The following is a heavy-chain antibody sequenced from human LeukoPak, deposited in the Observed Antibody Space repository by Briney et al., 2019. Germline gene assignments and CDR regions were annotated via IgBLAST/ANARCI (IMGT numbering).Heavy chain of an antibody. Sequence: GGSLRLSCAASGFTFDDYATHWVRQAPGKGLEWVSLISGDGGSTYYADSVKGRFTISRDNSKNSLYLQMSSLRTEDTALYYCAKAKIQLSMLDAFDIWGQGTMVTVSS. V-gene: IGHV3-43*02. D-gene: IGHD5-18*01. CDR2: ISGDGGST. CDR3: AKAKIQLSMLDAFDI. J-gene: IGHJ3*02. CDR1: GFTFDDYA.